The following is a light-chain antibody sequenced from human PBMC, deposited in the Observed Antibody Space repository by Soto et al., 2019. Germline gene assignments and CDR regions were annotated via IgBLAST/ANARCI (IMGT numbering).Light chain of an antibody. CDR2: KAS. V-gene: IGKV1-5*03. CDR3: HQYNTYSRT. J-gene: IGKJ1*01. Sequence: DIQMTQSPSTLSASVGDRVTITCRASQTITTFLAWYQQKPGRAPKLLIYKASNLETGVPSRFSGSGSGTEFTLTISSLQPDDSATYYCHQYNTYSRTFGLGTKVEIK. CDR1: QTITTF.